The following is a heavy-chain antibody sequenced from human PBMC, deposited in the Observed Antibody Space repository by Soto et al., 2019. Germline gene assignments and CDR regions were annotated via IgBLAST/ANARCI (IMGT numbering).Heavy chain of an antibody. Sequence: FRSDDMNRIRKAPGGGLEWVSAIGITGDTYYPGSVKGRFTISRENAKTSLYLQMNSLRAEDTAVYFCARGRAGCSGGSCPASYWGQGTLVTVSS. CDR2: IGITGDT. CDR1: FRSDD. J-gene: IGHJ4*02. CDR3: ARGRAGCSGGSCPASY. V-gene: IGHV3-13*04. D-gene: IGHD2-15*01.